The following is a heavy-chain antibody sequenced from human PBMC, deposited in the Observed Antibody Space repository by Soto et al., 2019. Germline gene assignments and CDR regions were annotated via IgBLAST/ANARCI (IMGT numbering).Heavy chain of an antibody. D-gene: IGHD4-17*01. CDR3: ARGQTIRAFEY. V-gene: IGHV4-59*01. CDR2: TFSSGST. Sequence: PSETLSLTCTVSGASLSVYTWNWIRQSPGKGLEWIGYTFSSGSTSYNPSLESRVTISVDTSMNQFSLKLNSVTAADTAVYYCARGQTIRAFEYWGQGALVTSPQ. CDR1: GASLSVYT. J-gene: IGHJ4*02.